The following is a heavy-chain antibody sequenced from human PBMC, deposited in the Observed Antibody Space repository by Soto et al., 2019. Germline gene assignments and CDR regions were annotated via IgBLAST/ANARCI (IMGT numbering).Heavy chain of an antibody. J-gene: IGHJ6*02. Sequence: EVQLLESGGGLVQPGGSLRLSCAASGFTFSSYAMSWVRQAPGKGLEWVSAISGSGGSTYYADSVKGRFTISRDNSKNTLYLQMNSLRAEDTAVYYCAKDKGSGSYAYYNYGMDVWGPGTTVTVSS. CDR1: GFTFSSYA. D-gene: IGHD3-22*01. CDR2: ISGSGGST. V-gene: IGHV3-23*01. CDR3: AKDKGSGSYAYYNYGMDV.